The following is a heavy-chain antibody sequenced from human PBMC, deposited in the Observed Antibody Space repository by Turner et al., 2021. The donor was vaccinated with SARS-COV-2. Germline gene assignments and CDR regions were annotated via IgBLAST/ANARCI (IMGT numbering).Heavy chain of an antibody. Sequence: QLFESGGGLEESGKSRRLSCVASGFRFGDSIMAWVRQAPGKGLEFVSSIAAGADYTFYSDSVRGRFAVSRDNLKNTLYLEMNSLRVGDSALYYCARVASYYFDGRLWVGPLDTWGQGTLVSVS. D-gene: IGHD3-9*01. CDR1: GFRFGDSI. J-gene: IGHJ5*01. CDR2: IAAGADYT. CDR3: ARVASYYFDGRLWVGPLDT. V-gene: IGHV3-23*01.